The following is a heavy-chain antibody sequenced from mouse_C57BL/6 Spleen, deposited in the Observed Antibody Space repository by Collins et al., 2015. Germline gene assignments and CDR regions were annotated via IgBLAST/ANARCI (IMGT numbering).Heavy chain of an antibody. Sequence: SYAMSWVRQTPEKRLEWVAYISSGGDYIYYADTVKGRFTISRDNARNTLYLQMSSLKSEDTAMYYCTRGKAYGYDDAMDYWGQGTPVTVSS. CDR3: TRGKAYGYDDAMDY. J-gene: IGHJ4*01. D-gene: IGHD2-2*01. V-gene: IGHV5-9-1*02. CDR2: ISSGGDYI. CDR1: SYA.